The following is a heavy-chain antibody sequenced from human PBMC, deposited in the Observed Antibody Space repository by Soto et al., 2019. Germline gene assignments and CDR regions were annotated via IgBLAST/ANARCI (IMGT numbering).Heavy chain of an antibody. D-gene: IGHD4-17*01. CDR1: GYTFTSYA. CDR3: ARSDGPLGDY. V-gene: IGHV1-3*01. CDR2: INAGNGNT. Sequence: QVQLVQSGAEVKKPGASVQVSCKASGYTFTSYAMHWVRQAPGQRLEWMGWINAGNGNTKYSQKFQGGVTITRDTTASTAYMELRSLRSEDTAVYYCARSDGPLGDYWGQGTRVTVSS. J-gene: IGHJ4*02.